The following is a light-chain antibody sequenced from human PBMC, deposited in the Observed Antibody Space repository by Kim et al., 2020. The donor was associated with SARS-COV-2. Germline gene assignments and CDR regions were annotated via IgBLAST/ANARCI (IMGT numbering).Light chain of an antibody. CDR3: GTWDSSLSTVV. V-gene: IGLV1-51*01. J-gene: IGLJ2*01. Sequence: GKNVAISCSGSSSNIGNNSVSWYQQLPGTAPTLFIYDNTGRPSGIPDRFSGSKSGTSATLGITGLHTGDEADYYCGTWDSSLSTVVFGGGTQLTVL. CDR2: DNT. CDR1: SSNIGNNS.